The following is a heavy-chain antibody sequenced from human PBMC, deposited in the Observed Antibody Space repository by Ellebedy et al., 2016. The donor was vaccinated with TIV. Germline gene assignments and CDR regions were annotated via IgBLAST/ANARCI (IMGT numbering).Heavy chain of an antibody. CDR2: IKPDGSET. CDR1: GFGFSSYW. D-gene: IGHD1-1*01. CDR3: AKDLAAGTTLRLDY. V-gene: IGHV3-7*03. Sequence: PGGSLRLSCAASGFGFSSYWMSRVRHLPGKGLEWVANIKPDGSETKYVDSVRGRFTISRDNANNTLYLQMNSLRAEDTAVYYCAKDLAAGTTLRLDYWGQGTLVTVSS. J-gene: IGHJ4*02.